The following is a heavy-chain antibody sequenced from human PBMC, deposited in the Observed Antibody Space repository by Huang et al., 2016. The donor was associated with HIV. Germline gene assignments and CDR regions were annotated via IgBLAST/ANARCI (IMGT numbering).Heavy chain of an antibody. V-gene: IGHV1-69*13. CDR3: ARGMWDSNWDGTDWLLRHFDS. Sequence: QVQLVQSGAEVKKPGSSVRVSCRASGDTFRKYAISWVLQAPGQGREWMGENIPIFCPPKSAQTLQCRITNTSKESTSTVYVELSSLTFQDTAVYYCARGMWDSNWDGTDWLLRHFDSWGQGTLVTVSS. D-gene: IGHD2-15*01. CDR2: NIPIFCPP. CDR1: GDTFRKYA. J-gene: IGHJ4*02.